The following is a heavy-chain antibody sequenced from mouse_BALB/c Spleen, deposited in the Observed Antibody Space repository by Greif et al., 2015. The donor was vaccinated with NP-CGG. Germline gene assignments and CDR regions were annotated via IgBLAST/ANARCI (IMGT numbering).Heavy chain of an antibody. Sequence: QVQLQQSGAELMKPGASVKISCKATGYTFSSYWIEWVKQRPGHGLEWIGEILPGSGSTNYNEKFKGKATFTADTSSNTAYIQLSSLTSEDAAVYYCARGDGSSYWFAYWGQGTQVTVSA. D-gene: IGHD1-1*01. V-gene: IGHV1-9*01. CDR1: GYTFSSYW. CDR3: ARGDGSSYWFAY. CDR2: ILPGSGST. J-gene: IGHJ3*01.